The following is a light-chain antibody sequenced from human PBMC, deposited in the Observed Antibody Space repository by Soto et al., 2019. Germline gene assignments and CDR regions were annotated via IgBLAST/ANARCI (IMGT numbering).Light chain of an antibody. CDR2: DAS. CDR1: QDINNY. Sequence: DVEVTQSPPSLSASVGDIVTISCQASQDINNYLNWYQQKPGKAPKLLIYDASKLETGVPSRFSGSGSGTDFTFTISSLQPEDIATYYCQQYVDLPPTFGGGTKV. V-gene: IGKV1-33*01. J-gene: IGKJ4*01. CDR3: QQYVDLPPT.